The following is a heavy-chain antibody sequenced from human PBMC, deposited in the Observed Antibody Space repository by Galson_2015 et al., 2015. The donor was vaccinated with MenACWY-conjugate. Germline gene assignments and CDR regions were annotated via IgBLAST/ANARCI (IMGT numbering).Heavy chain of an antibody. CDR2: ISGSGGST. D-gene: IGHD3-22*01. V-gene: IGHV3-23*01. CDR1: GFTFSSYW. Sequence: CAASGFTFSSYWMHWVRQAPGKGLEWVSAISGSGGSTYYADSVKGRFTISRDNSKNTLYLQMNSLRAEDTAVYYCAKRPPKYYYDSSGYYWWDYWGQGTLVTVSS. CDR3: AKRPPKYYYDSSGYYWWDY. J-gene: IGHJ4*02.